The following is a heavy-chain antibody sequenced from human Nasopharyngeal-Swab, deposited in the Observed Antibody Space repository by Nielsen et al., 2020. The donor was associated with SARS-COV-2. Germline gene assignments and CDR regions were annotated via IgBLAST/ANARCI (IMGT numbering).Heavy chain of an antibody. CDR2: ISGSGGST. Sequence: GGSLRLSCAASGFTFSSYAMSWVRQAPGKGLEWVSAISGSGGSTYYADSVKGRFTISRDNSKNTQYLQMNSLRAEDTAVYYCAKGGYCSSTSCYIDYWGQGTLVTVSS. V-gene: IGHV3-23*01. J-gene: IGHJ4*02. D-gene: IGHD2-2*02. CDR1: GFTFSSYA. CDR3: AKGGYCSSTSCYIDY.